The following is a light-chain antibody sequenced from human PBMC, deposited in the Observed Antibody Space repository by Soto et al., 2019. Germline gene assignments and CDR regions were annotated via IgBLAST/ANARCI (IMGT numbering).Light chain of an antibody. Sequence: EIVLTQSPATLSLSPLERATLSCRASQSVSSYLAWYQQKPGQAPRLLIYDASNRATGIPARFSGSGSGTDFTLTISSLEPEDFAVYYCQQLWTFGQGTKVDIK. CDR1: QSVSSY. CDR2: DAS. J-gene: IGKJ1*01. CDR3: QQLWT. V-gene: IGKV3-11*01.